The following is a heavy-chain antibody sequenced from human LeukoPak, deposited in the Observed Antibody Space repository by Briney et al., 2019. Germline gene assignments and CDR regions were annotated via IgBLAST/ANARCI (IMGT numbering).Heavy chain of an antibody. V-gene: IGHV3-33*01. CDR3: ARDYYDFWSGYYIYHYGMDV. CDR1: GSTFSSYG. CDR2: IWYDGSNK. J-gene: IGHJ6*02. Sequence: GRSLRLSCAASGSTFSSYGMHWVRQAPGKGLEWVAVIWYDGSNKYYADSVKGRFTISRDNSKNTLYLQMNSLRAEDTAVYYCARDYYDFWSGYYIYHYGMDVWGQGTTVTVSS. D-gene: IGHD3-3*01.